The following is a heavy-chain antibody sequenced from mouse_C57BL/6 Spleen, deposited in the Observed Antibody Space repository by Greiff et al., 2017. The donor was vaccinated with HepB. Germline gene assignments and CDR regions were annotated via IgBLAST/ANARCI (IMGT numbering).Heavy chain of an antibody. CDR3: ARERYDYDGIWFAY. Sequence: VQLQQSGAELVKPGASVKMSCKASGYTFTSYWITWVKQRPGQGLEWIGDIYPGSGSTNYNEKFKSKATLTVDTSSTTAYMQLSSLTSEDSAVYYCARERYDYDGIWFAYWGQGTLVTVSA. J-gene: IGHJ3*01. V-gene: IGHV1-55*01. CDR1: GYTFTSYW. D-gene: IGHD2-4*01. CDR2: IYPGSGST.